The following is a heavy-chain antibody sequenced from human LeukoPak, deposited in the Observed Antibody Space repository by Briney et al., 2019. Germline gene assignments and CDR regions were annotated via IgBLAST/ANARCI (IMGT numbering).Heavy chain of an antibody. CDR3: ARDYNYAFDN. V-gene: IGHV3-48*04. D-gene: IGHD1-1*01. CDR1: GFTFSDYI. CDR2: IGISSGNT. Sequence: GGPLRLSCAASGFTFSDYIMNWVRQAPGKGLEWISYIGISSGNTKYADSVKGRFTISGDNAKSSLYLQMNSLRVEDTAVYYCARDYNYAFDNWGQGTLVTVSS. J-gene: IGHJ4*02.